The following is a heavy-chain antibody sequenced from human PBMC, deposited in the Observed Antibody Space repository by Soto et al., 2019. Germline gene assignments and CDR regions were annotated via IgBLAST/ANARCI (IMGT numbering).Heavy chain of an antibody. D-gene: IGHD2-8*02. V-gene: IGHV3-66*01. CDR3: ARGGTGAATMGYMDV. J-gene: IGHJ6*03. CDR2: IYSDGRT. Sequence: PGVSLRLSCAAAGFNVSSNCMTWVRQAPGKGLEWVSAIYSDGRTFYADSVKGRFTISRDNSKNTLYLQMNSLRAEDTAVYHCARGGTGAATMGYMDVWGKGTTVTVSS. CDR1: GFNVSSNC.